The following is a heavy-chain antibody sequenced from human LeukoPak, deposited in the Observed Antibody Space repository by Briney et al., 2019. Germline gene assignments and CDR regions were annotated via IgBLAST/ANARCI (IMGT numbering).Heavy chain of an antibody. D-gene: IGHD4-11*01. CDR3: ARAGYPISYYRFDY. J-gene: IGHJ4*02. CDR2: IYTTGMT. Sequence: SETLSLPCPVPGCSINSYWWSWIRQPPGKGLEFIGRIYTTGMTNYNPSLKSRVSMSVDTSKNQFSLELRSVTAADTAVYFCARAGYPISYYRFDYWGQGALVTVSS. CDR1: GCSINSYW. V-gene: IGHV4-4*07.